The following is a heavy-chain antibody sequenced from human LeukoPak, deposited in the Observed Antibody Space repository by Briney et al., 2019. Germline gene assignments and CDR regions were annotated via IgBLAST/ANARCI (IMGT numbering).Heavy chain of an antibody. CDR3: ARAITMVRGLIYYGMDV. Sequence: GGSLRLSCAASGFTFRSYWMSWVRQAPGKGLEWVAIINQDGSEKYYVDSVKGRFTISRDNAKNSLYLQMNSLRAEDTAVYYSARAITMVRGLIYYGMDVWGQGTTVTVSS. CDR2: INQDGSEK. D-gene: IGHD3-10*01. V-gene: IGHV3-7*01. J-gene: IGHJ6*02. CDR1: GFTFRSYW.